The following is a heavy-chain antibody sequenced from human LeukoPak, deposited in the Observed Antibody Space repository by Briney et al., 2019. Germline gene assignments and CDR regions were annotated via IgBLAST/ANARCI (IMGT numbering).Heavy chain of an antibody. J-gene: IGHJ4*02. CDR3: ATADWFSFDF. Sequence: PGGALRLSCAASGFTFSSYWMSWVRQAPGKGLEWVAPINNDGSEINYVDSVKGGFTISRDNAKNSLYLQMSVLRAEDTAVYFCATADWFSFDFWGQGTLVTVSS. CDR2: INNDGSEI. CDR1: GFTFSSYW. V-gene: IGHV3-7*01. D-gene: IGHD3-9*01.